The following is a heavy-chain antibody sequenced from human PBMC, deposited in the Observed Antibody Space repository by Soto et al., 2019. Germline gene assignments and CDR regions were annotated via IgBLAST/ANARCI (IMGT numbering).Heavy chain of an antibody. V-gene: IGHV5-51*01. J-gene: IGHJ6*02. Sequence: EVQLVQSGAEMKKPGESLKISCRASGYNFASSLTNYWIAWVRQMPGEGLEWMGMIYPGDSDTRYSPSFQGQVTISADTSASTAYLQWNNLKASDTAIYYCARYNWNYILDYYLGMDVWGQGTTVTVSS. CDR1: GYNFASSLTNYW. CDR2: IYPGDSDT. CDR3: ARYNWNYILDYYLGMDV. D-gene: IGHD1-20*01.